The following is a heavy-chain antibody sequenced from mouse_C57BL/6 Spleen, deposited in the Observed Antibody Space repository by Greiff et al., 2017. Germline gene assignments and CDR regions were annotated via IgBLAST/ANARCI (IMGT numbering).Heavy chain of an antibody. V-gene: IGHV3-6*01. D-gene: IGHD1-1*01. CDR1: GYSITSGYY. J-gene: IGHJ2*01. CDR3: ARDSTTVVDY. CDR2: ISYDGSN. Sequence: EVKLQESGPGLVKPSQSLSLTCSVTGYSITSGYYWNWIRQFPGNKLEWMGYISYDGSNNYNPSLKNRISITRDTSKNQFFLKLNSVTTEDTATYYCARDSTTVVDYWGQGTTLTVSS.